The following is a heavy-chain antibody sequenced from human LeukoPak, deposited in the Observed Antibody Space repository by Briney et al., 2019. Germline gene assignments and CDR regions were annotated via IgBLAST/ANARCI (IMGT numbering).Heavy chain of an antibody. Sequence: ASVKVSCKASGYTFTSYDINWVRQATGQGLERMGWMNPNSGNTGYAQKFQGRVTMTRNTSISTAYMELSSLRSEDTAVYYCARSLAVAGPWVDYWGQGTLVTVSS. V-gene: IGHV1-8*01. J-gene: IGHJ4*02. CDR3: ARSLAVAGPWVDY. D-gene: IGHD6-19*01. CDR1: GYTFTSYD. CDR2: MNPNSGNT.